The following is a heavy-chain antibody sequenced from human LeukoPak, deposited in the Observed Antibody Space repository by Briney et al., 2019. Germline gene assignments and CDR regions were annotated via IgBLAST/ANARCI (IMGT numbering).Heavy chain of an antibody. V-gene: IGHV3-64*01. CDR2: ISNNGGST. J-gene: IGHJ4*02. Sequence: GGSLRLSCAASAFTFSSYAMHWVRQAPGKGLEYVSGISNNGGSTNYANSVKGRFTISRDNSKNTLYLQMGNLRAEDMAVYYCARYCYDGSGRYDYWGQGTQVTVSS. CDR1: AFTFSSYA. D-gene: IGHD3-22*01. CDR3: ARYCYDGSGRYDY.